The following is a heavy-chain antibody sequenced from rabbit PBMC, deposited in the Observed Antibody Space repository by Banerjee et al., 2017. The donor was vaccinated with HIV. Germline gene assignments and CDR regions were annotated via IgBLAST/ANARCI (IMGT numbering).Heavy chain of an antibody. CDR1: GLDFSSSYW. CDR2: IYTGSSGST. CDR3: GRTGYAGYGYNLHF. J-gene: IGHJ4*01. V-gene: IGHV1S45*01. D-gene: IGHD7-1*01. Sequence: QEQLVEYGGDLVQPGASLTLTCTASGLDFSSSYWICWVRQAPGKGLEWIACIYTGSSGSTYYASWAKGRFTISRTSSTTVTLQMTSLTAADTATYFCGRTGYAGYGYNLHFWGPGTLVTVS.